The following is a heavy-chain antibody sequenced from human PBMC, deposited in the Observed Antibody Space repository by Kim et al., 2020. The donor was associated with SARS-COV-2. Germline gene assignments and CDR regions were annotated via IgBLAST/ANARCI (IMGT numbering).Heavy chain of an antibody. CDR3: ARAGGVLRYFDWLLYEGGGAFDI. D-gene: IGHD3-9*01. CDR1: GYTFTSYA. CDR2: INTNTGNP. J-gene: IGHJ3*02. Sequence: ASVKVSCKASGYTFTSYAMNWVRQAPGQGLEWMGWINTNTGNPTYAQGFTGRFVFSLDTSVSTAYLQISSLKAEDTAVYYCARAGGVLRYFDWLLYEGGGAFDIWGQGTMVTVSS. V-gene: IGHV7-4-1*02.